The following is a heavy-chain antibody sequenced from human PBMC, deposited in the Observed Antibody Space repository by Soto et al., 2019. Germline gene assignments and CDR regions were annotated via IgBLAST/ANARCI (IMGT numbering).Heavy chain of an antibody. V-gene: IGHV1-24*01. CDR1: GYTLTELS. CDR2: FDPEDGET. CDR3: ALYDSSGYYSSVLGDAFAI. Sequence: ASVKVSCKVSGYTLTELSMHWVRQAPGKGLEWMGGFDPEDGETIYAQKFQGRVTMTEDTSTDTAYMELSSLRSEDTAVYYCALYDSSGYYSSVLGDAFAIWGQGTMVTVSS. D-gene: IGHD3-22*01. J-gene: IGHJ3*02.